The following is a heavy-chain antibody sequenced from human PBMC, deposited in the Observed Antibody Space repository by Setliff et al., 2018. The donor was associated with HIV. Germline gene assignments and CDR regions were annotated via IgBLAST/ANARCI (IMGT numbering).Heavy chain of an antibody. CDR3: AREWGSANSLQGAFDI. D-gene: IGHD2-15*01. CDR2: INHSGST. CDR1: GGSFSVYY. Sequence: PSETLSLTCAVYGGSFSVYYWTWIRQPPGKGLEWIGEINHSGSTTYNPSLKSRVTISVDTSKNQFSLNLSSVTAADTAVYYCAREWGSANSLQGAFDIWGQGTMVTVS. J-gene: IGHJ3*02. V-gene: IGHV4-34*01.